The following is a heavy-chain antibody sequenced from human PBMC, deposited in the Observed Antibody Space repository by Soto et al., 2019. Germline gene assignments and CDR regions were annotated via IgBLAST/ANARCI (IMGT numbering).Heavy chain of an antibody. D-gene: IGHD3-10*01. CDR3: ARSRHGSGSYTHFYYGLDV. CDR2: ISFDGSTE. Sequence: QVQLVESGGGVVQPGRSLRLSCAASGFTFISYAMHWVRQAPGKGLVWVAVISFDGSTEYYADSVKGRFTISRDNSKNTVYLQMNSLRSEDTAVYYCARSRHGSGSYTHFYYGLDVWGQGTTVTVSS. V-gene: IGHV3-30-3*01. J-gene: IGHJ6*02. CDR1: GFTFISYA.